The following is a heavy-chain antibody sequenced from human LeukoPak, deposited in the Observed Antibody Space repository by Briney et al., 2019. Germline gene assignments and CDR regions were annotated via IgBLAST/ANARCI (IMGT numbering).Heavy chain of an antibody. CDR1: GYSFSSYW. J-gene: IGHJ4*02. CDR3: ARSIAVAGSWDY. Sequence: GESLKISCKGSGYSFSSYWIGWVRQMPAKGLEWMGIIYPGDSDTRYSPSFRGQVTISADKSISTAYLQWSSLKASDTAMYYCARSIAVAGSWDYWGQGTLVTVSS. D-gene: IGHD6-19*01. CDR2: IYPGDSDT. V-gene: IGHV5-51*01.